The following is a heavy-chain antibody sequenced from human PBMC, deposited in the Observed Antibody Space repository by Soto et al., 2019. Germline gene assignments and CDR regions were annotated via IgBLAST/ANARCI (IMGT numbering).Heavy chain of an antibody. D-gene: IGHD3-10*01. CDR3: TGEVASGY. CDR1: GFTVSNYG. Sequence: QGQLVESGGGVVQPGRSLRLSCAVSGFTVSNYGMHWVRQAPGKGLEWVAVISRDGGTKYYADSVKGRFTISRDNSRNTLFLEMNSLRGDDMAVYYCTGEVASGYWGQGTLVTVSS. J-gene: IGHJ4*02. CDR2: ISRDGGTK. V-gene: IGHV3-30*03.